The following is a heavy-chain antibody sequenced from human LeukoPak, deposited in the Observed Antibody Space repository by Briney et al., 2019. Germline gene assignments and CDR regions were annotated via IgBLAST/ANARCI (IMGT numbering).Heavy chain of an antibody. V-gene: IGHV3-48*02. CDR1: GFTFSSYS. CDR3: ARGSKVRGSLPCFDY. D-gene: IGHD3-10*01. CDR2: ISTSNSNI. Sequence: GGSLRLSCAASGFTFSSYSMNWVRQAPGKGLEWLSCISTSNSNIYYADSVRGRFTISRDNAKNSLYLQMNSLRDEDTAVYFCARGSKVRGSLPCFDYWGQGTLVTVSS. J-gene: IGHJ4*02.